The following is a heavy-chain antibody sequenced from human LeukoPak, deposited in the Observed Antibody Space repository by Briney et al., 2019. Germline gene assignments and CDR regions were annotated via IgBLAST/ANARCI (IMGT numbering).Heavy chain of an antibody. V-gene: IGHV3-23*01. CDR2: ISGSGGST. D-gene: IGHD3-10*01. CDR1: GFTFSSHA. Sequence: GGSLRLSCAASGFTFSSHAMSWVRQAPGKGLEWVSAISGSGGSTYYADSVKGRFTTSRDNSKNTLYLQMNSLRAEDTAVYYCAKFMVRGVISFIDYWGQGTLVTVSS. CDR3: AKFMVRGVISFIDY. J-gene: IGHJ4*02.